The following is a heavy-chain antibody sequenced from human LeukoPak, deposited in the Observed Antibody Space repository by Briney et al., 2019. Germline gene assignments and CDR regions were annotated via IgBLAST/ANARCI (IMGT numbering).Heavy chain of an antibody. D-gene: IGHD3-9*01. CDR1: GFTFSSYA. CDR2: ISYDGSNK. Sequence: PGRSLRLSCAASGFTFSSYAMHWVRQAPGKGLEWVAVISYDGSNKYYADSVKGRFTVSRDNSKNTLYLQMNSLRAEDTAVYYCARGRYFVVPFDYWGQGTLVTVSS. V-gene: IGHV3-30-3*01. CDR3: ARGRYFVVPFDY. J-gene: IGHJ4*02.